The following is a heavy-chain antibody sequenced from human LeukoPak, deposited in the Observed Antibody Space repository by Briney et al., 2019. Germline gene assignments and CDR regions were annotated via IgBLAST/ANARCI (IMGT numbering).Heavy chain of an antibody. Sequence: SETLSLTCSVSGGSIRSSYWSRIRQPPGKGLEWIGYIHYSGSTNYNPSLKSRVSISIDTSKNQLSLNLHSVTAADTAVYYCAGDYGNYEGTSVVWGQGTLVTVSS. J-gene: IGHJ3*01. V-gene: IGHV4-59*01. D-gene: IGHD4-11*01. CDR2: IHYSGST. CDR1: GGSIRSSY. CDR3: AGDYGNYEGTSVV.